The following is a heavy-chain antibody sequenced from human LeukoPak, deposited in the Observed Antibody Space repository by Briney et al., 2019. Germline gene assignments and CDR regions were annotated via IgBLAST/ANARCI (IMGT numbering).Heavy chain of an antibody. CDR3: ARVSGSAYYYDSSGLDY. CDR2: ISAYNGNT. V-gene: IGHV1-18*01. Sequence: ASVKVSCKASGGTFSSYAISWVRQAPGHGLEWMGWISAYNGNTNYAQKLQGRVTMTTDTSTSTAYMELRSLRSDDTAVYYCARVSGSAYYYDSSGLDYWGQGTLVTVSS. CDR1: GGTFSSYA. D-gene: IGHD3-22*01. J-gene: IGHJ4*02.